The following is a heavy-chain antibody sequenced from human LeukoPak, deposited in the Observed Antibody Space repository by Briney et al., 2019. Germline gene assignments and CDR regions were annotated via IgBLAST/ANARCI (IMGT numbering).Heavy chain of an antibody. Sequence: ASVKVSCKASGYIFSNYGTSWVRQAPGQGLEWMGWISGHNGNTNYAQKVQDRVTMTTDTSTNTAYMELKTLRSDDTAVYFCARDHAGSYYDVWSGYYNDDGGADYWGQGTLVTVSS. CDR1: GYIFSNYG. D-gene: IGHD3-3*01. J-gene: IGHJ4*02. CDR3: ARDHAGSYYDVWSGYYNDDGGADY. CDR2: ISGHNGNT. V-gene: IGHV1-18*01.